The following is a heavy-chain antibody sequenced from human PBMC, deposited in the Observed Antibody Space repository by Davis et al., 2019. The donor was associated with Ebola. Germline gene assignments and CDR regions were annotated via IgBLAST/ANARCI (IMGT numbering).Heavy chain of an antibody. J-gene: IGHJ3*02. V-gene: IGHV1-69*13. CDR2: IIPFFGTA. Sequence: SVKVSCKASGGTFSSYAISWVRQAPGQGLEWMGGIIPFFGTANYAQKFQGRVTITADESTSTAYMELSSLRSEDTAVYYCARDSGWFNHDAFDIWGQGTMVTVSS. D-gene: IGHD6-19*01. CDR3: ARDSGWFNHDAFDI. CDR1: GGTFSSYA.